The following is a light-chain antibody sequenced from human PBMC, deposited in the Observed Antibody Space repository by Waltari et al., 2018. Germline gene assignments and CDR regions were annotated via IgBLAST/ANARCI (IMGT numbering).Light chain of an antibody. CDR1: SSNLGKHT. CDR3: ATWDYSLNGWV. J-gene: IGLJ3*02. CDR2: DNN. Sequence: QSVLTQPPSASGTPGQRVTISCAGSSSNLGKHTVNWYQHLPGTAPTPLIYDNNHRPSGVPNRFSGSKSGTSASLSISGLQSEDEADYYCATWDYSLNGWVFGGGTKLTVL. V-gene: IGLV1-44*01.